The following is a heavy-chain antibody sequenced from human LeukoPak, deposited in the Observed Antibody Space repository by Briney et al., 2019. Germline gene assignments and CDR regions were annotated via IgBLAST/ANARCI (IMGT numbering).Heavy chain of an antibody. Sequence: GGSLRLSCAASGFTFSSDGMHWVRQAQGKGLEWVGFIRYEGSNKYYADSVKGRFTTSRHNSKNTLYLQMNSLRAEDTAVYYCAKDRRFLEWLSLDYWGQGTLVTVSS. CDR1: GFTFSSDG. V-gene: IGHV3-30*02. CDR3: AKDRRFLEWLSLDY. CDR2: IRYEGSNK. D-gene: IGHD3-3*01. J-gene: IGHJ4*02.